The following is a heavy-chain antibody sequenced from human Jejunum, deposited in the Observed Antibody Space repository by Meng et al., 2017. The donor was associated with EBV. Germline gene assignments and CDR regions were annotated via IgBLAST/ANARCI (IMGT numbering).Heavy chain of an antibody. J-gene: IGHJ4*02. CDR1: GASISNDH. CDR3: ARGSDAYKTGD. D-gene: IGHD5-24*01. CDR2: IYNGVDI. V-gene: IGHV4-59*01. Sequence: QVQLQESGPGLVQPSGXLSLTCTASGASISNDHWSWIRQPPGKGLEWIGCIYNGVDIKHNPSLKSRVTMSLETSKNQFSLKLSSVTAADTAVYYCARGSDAYKTGDWGQGTLVTVSS.